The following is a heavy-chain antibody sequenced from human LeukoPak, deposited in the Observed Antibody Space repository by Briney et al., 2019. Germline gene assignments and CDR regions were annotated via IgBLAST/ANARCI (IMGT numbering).Heavy chain of an antibody. D-gene: IGHD4-17*01. CDR1: GGSISSYY. CDR2: IYYSGST. V-gene: IGHV4-59*01. J-gene: IGHJ3*02. Sequence: SETLSPTCTVSGGSISSYYWSWIRQPPGKGLEWIGYIYYSGSTNYNPSLKSRVTISVDTSKNQFSLKLSSVTAADTAVYYCASQGYGDYPGIWGQGTMVTVSS. CDR3: ASQGYGDYPGI.